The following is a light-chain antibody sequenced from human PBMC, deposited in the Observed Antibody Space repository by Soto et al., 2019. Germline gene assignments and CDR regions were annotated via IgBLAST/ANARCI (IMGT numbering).Light chain of an antibody. J-gene: IGLJ1*01. V-gene: IGLV1-40*01. Sequence: QSVLTQPPSVSGAPGQRVTISCTGSSSNIGAGYDVHWYQRLPATAPKVLIYNNNNRPSGVPDRFSGSKSGTSASLAITGLPAEDEADYYCQSYDSSLSGSYVFGAGTKVTVL. CDR3: QSYDSSLSGSYV. CDR2: NNN. CDR1: SSNIGAGYD.